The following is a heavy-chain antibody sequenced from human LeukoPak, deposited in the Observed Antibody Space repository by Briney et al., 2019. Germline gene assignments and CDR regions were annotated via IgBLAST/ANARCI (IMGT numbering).Heavy chain of an antibody. D-gene: IGHD6-13*01. Sequence: GGSLRLSCAASGFTFSSYWMSWVRQVPGKGLEWLANMKQDGSERYYVNSVKGRFTITRDNAKNSLYLQMNSLRVEDTAVYYCARWGTYSSSWLGTFDIWGQGTMVTVSS. CDR1: GFTFSSYW. V-gene: IGHV3-7*05. J-gene: IGHJ3*02. CDR2: MKQDGSER. CDR3: ARWGTYSSSWLGTFDI.